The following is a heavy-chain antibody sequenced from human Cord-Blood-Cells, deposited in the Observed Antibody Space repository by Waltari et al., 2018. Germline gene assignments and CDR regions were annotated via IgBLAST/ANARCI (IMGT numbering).Heavy chain of an antibody. CDR2: IWYDVSNK. Sequence: QVQLVESGGGVVQPGRSLRLSCAASGFTFSSSGLHWVRQAPATGLEWVAVIWYDVSNKYYADSVKGRFTISRDNSKNTLYLQMNSLRAEDTAVYYCARDKRRYGSGSYYAFDIWGQGTMVTVSS. V-gene: IGHV3-33*01. J-gene: IGHJ3*02. CDR3: ARDKRRYGSGSYYAFDI. CDR1: GFTFSSSG. D-gene: IGHD3-10*01.